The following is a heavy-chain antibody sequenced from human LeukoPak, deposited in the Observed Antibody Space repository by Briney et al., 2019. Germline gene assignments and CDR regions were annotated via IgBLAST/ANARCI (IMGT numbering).Heavy chain of an antibody. CDR2: IYYSRST. V-gene: IGHV4-59*08. J-gene: IGHJ4*02. Sequence: SETLSLTFTVSGDPISSFYWSWIRQPPGKGLEWIGYIYYSRSTNYNPSLKSRVTISVDTSKNQFSLKLSSVTAADTAVYYCARHSTFFGVVIIKGRVRGPFDYWGQGTLVTVSS. CDR3: ARHSTFFGVVIIKGRVRGPFDY. CDR1: GDPISSFY. D-gene: IGHD3-3*01.